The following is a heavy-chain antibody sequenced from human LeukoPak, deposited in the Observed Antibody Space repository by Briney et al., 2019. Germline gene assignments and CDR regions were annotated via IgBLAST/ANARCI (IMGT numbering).Heavy chain of an antibody. Sequence: ASVKVSCKASGYTFTGYYMHWVRQAPGQGLEWMGWINPNSGGTNCAQKFQGRVTMTRDTSISTAYMELSRLRSDDTAVYYRARDGYYDSSGYYRWGQGTLVTVSS. CDR1: GYTFTGYY. CDR3: ARDGYYDSSGYYR. V-gene: IGHV1-2*02. D-gene: IGHD3-22*01. J-gene: IGHJ4*02. CDR2: INPNSGGT.